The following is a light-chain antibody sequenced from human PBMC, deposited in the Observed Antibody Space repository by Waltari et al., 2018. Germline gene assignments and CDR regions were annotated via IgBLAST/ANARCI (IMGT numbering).Light chain of an antibody. CDR3: AACDNSLNGYV. CDR2: SNN. V-gene: IGLV1-44*01. J-gene: IGLJ1*01. CDR1: GSNIGSNS. Sequence: QSVLTQPPSASGTPGQRVTISCSGSGSNIGSNSVNWFQQVPGTAPKLLIYSNNQWPSGVPDRFSGSKSGTSSSLAISGLQSGDEADYCCAACDNSLNGYVFGTGTKVTVL.